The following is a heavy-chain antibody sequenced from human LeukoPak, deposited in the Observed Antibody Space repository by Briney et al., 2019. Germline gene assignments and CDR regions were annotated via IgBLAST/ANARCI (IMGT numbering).Heavy chain of an antibody. Sequence: GGSLRLSCAASGFTFSSYAMSWVRQAPGKGLEWVSVISGSGGSTYYADSVKGRFTISRDNSKNTLYLQMNSLRAEDTAVYYCAKDEYLGIAVARWSWYFDLWGRGTLVTVSS. J-gene: IGHJ2*01. CDR2: ISGSGGST. CDR1: GFTFSSYA. V-gene: IGHV3-23*01. D-gene: IGHD6-19*01. CDR3: AKDEYLGIAVARWSWYFDL.